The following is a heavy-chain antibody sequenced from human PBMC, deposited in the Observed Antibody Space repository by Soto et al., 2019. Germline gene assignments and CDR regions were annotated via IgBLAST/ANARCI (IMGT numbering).Heavy chain of an antibody. CDR3: ARAAAAAGTSYYYGMDV. Sequence: GESLKISCKGSGYSFTSYWIGWVRQMPGKGLEWMGIIYPGDSDTRYSPSFQGQVTISADKSISTAYLQWSSLKASDTAMYYCARAAAAAGTSYYYGMDVWGQGTTVTV. D-gene: IGHD6-13*01. CDR1: GYSFTSYW. V-gene: IGHV5-51*01. J-gene: IGHJ6*02. CDR2: IYPGDSDT.